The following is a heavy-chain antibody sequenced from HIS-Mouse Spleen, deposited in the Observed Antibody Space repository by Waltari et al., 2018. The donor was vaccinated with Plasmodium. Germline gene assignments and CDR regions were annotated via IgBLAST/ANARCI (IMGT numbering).Heavy chain of an antibody. CDR1: GGSISSSSYY. D-gene: IGHD1-26*01. J-gene: IGHJ4*02. Sequence: QLQLPESGPGLVTPSESLSLTCTVSGGSISSSSYYGGWIRQPQGKGREWSGSIYYSGSTYYNPSLKSRVTISVDTSKNQFSLKLSSVTAADTAVYYCARRGGSYYYFDYWGQGTLVTVSS. CDR2: IYYSGST. CDR3: ARRGGSYYYFDY. V-gene: IGHV4-39*01.